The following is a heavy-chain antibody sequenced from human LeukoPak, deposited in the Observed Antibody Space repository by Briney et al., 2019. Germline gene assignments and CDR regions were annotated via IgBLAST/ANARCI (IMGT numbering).Heavy chain of an antibody. V-gene: IGHV3-7*01. Sequence: GGSLRLSCTASRFTFTSYWMTWVRQAPGRGLEWVANINRDGSEIYYLDSAKGRFTISRDNAKNSLYLQMNGLRGEDTAVYYCARAYEYSSGWFRNDYWGQGTLVTVSS. CDR3: ARAYEYSSGWFRNDY. D-gene: IGHD6-19*01. CDR1: RFTFTSYW. CDR2: INRDGSEI. J-gene: IGHJ4*02.